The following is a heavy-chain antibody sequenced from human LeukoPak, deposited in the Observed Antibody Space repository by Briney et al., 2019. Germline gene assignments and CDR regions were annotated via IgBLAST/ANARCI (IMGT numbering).Heavy chain of an antibody. CDR3: TRDTFGARDS. J-gene: IGHJ4*02. CDR2: INEDGSST. D-gene: IGHD3-10*01. CDR1: GFTFSTYA. Sequence: GGSLRLSCAASGFTFSTYAMSWVRQAPGKGLEWVSRINEDGSSTSYAESVRGRLTISRDNAKNTLYLQMNSLRAEDTAVYYCTRDTFGARDSWGQGTLVTVSS. V-gene: IGHV3-74*01.